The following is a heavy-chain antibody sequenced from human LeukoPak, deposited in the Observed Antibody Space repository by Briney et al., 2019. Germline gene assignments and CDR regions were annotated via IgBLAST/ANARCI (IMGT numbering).Heavy chain of an antibody. D-gene: IGHD4-17*01. CDR1: GGSISSYY. CDR2: IYYSGST. Sequence: SETLSLTCTVSGGSISSYYWSWIRQPPGKGLEWIGYIYYSGSTNYNPSPKSRVTISVDTSKNQFSLKLSSVTAADTAVYYCARMVRLGTTVSFDIWGQGTMVTVSS. J-gene: IGHJ3*02. V-gene: IGHV4-59*01. CDR3: ARMVRLGTTVSFDI.